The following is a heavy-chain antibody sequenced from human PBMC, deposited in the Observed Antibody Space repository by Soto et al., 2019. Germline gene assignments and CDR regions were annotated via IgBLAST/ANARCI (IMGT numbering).Heavy chain of an antibody. CDR1: GGSISSSCW. CDR2: IYHSGTT. J-gene: IGHJ5*02. V-gene: IGHV4-4*02. Sequence: QVQLQESGPGLVKPSGTLSLTCAVSGGSISSSCWWTWVRQPPGKGLEWIGQIYHSGTTSYNPSLKSRVTITVDKSKNQFSMNLNSVTVADTAVYYCATDNGVRFFGLSNWFDPWGQGSLVTVSS. D-gene: IGHD3-3*01. CDR3: ATDNGVRFFGLSNWFDP.